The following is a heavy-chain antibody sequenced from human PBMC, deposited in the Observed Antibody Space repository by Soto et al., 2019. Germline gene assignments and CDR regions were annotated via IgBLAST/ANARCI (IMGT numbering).Heavy chain of an antibody. Sequence: ASVKVACKASGYTVTSYVISWVRQAPGQGLEWMGWISAYNGNTNYAQKLQGRVTMTTDTSTSTAYMELRSLRSDDTAVYYCARELVTSPSGVVRSFAYWGQGTLVTVSS. J-gene: IGHJ4*02. V-gene: IGHV1-18*01. D-gene: IGHD2-21*01. CDR2: ISAYNGNT. CDR3: ARELVTSPSGVVRSFAY. CDR1: GYTVTSYV.